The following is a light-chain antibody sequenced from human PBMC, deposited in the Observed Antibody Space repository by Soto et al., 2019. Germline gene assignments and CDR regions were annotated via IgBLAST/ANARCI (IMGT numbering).Light chain of an antibody. V-gene: IGKV3-20*01. J-gene: IGKJ2*01. CDR2: GAS. CDR1: QSVSSSY. CDR3: QQYGSSPYT. Sequence: EIVLTQSPGTLSLSPGERATLSCRASQSVSSSYLAWYQQKPGQAPRLLIYGASTRATGIPDRFGGSGSGTDFTLTISRLEPEDFAVYYCQQYGSSPYTFGQGTKLELK.